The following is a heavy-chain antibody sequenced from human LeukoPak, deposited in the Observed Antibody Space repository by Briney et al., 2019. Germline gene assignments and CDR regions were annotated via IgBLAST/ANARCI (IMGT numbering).Heavy chain of an antibody. V-gene: IGHV1-2*02. J-gene: IGHJ6*03. D-gene: IGHD6-13*01. CDR3: ARVIRFKQQRGNYYHYYMDV. CDR1: GYTFTGYY. Sequence: ASVKVSCKASGYTFTGYYMHWVREAPGLGLEWMGWINPNSGGTNYAQKFQGRVTMTRDTSISTAYMELSRLRSDDTAVYYCARVIRFKQQRGNYYHYYMDVWGKGTTVTVSS. CDR2: INPNSGGT.